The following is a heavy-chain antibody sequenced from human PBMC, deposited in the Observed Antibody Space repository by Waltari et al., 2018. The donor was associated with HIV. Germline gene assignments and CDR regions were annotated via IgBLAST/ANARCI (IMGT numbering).Heavy chain of an antibody. D-gene: IGHD1-1*01. CDR1: GFTFSSYS. V-gene: IGHV3-21*01. J-gene: IGHJ6*02. Sequence: EVQLVESGGGLVKPGGSLRLSCAASGFTFSSYSMNWVRQAPGKGLEWVSSISSSSSYIYYADSVKGRFTISRDNAKNSLYLQMNSLRAEDTAVYYCARDLGAAVQAGGYYYGMDVWGQGTTVTVSS. CDR3: ARDLGAAVQAGGYYYGMDV. CDR2: ISSSSSYI.